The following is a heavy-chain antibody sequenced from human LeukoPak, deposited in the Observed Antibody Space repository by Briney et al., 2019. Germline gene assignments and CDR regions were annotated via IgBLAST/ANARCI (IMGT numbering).Heavy chain of an antibody. CDR1: GGSISSYY. CDR3: ASTYYDILTGTETFDY. D-gene: IGHD3-9*01. J-gene: IGHJ4*02. CDR2: IYYSGST. Sequence: SETLSLTCTVSGGSISSYYWSWIRQPPGKGLEWIGYIYYSGSTNYNPSLKSRVTISVDTSKNQFSLKLSSVTAADTAVYYCASTYYDILTGTETFDYWGQGTLVTVSS. V-gene: IGHV4-59*01.